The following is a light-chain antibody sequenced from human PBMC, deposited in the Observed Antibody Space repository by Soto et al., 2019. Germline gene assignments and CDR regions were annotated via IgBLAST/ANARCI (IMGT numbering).Light chain of an antibody. J-gene: IGKJ2*01. CDR3: QQYETSPSYT. CDR1: QSVSSTY. Sequence: EIVLTQSPGTLSLSPGERATLSCRASQSVSSTYLAWYQQKPGQAPRLLIYGASSRATGIPDRFSGSGSGTDYTLTISRLEPEDFAVYYCQQYETSPSYTFGQGTRLGIK. CDR2: GAS. V-gene: IGKV3-20*01.